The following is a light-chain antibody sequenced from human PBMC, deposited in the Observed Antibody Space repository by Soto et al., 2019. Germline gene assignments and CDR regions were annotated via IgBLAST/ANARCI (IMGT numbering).Light chain of an antibody. CDR1: QSVSSN. V-gene: IGKV3-15*01. J-gene: IGKJ4*01. Sequence: EIVMTQSPATLSVSPGERATLSCRASQSVSSNLAWYQQKPGQAPRLLIYGASTRATGIPARFSGSGSGTAFTLTISSLQSEDFAVYYCQQYNNWPRSLTFGGGTKVEIK. CDR3: QQYNNWPRSLT. CDR2: GAS.